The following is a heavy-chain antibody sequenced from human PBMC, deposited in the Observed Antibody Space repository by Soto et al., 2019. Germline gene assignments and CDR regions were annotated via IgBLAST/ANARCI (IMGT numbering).Heavy chain of an antibody. CDR1: GGTFSSYT. CDR2: IIPILGIA. V-gene: IGHV1-69*02. D-gene: IGHD5-18*01. Sequence: QVQLVQPGAEVKKPGSSVKVSCKASGGTFSSYTISWVRQAPGQGLEWMGRIIPILGIANYAQKFQGRVTITADKSTSTAYMELSSLRSEDTAVYYCARGAGIQQRTDFDYWGQGTLVTGSS. CDR3: ARGAGIQQRTDFDY. J-gene: IGHJ4*02.